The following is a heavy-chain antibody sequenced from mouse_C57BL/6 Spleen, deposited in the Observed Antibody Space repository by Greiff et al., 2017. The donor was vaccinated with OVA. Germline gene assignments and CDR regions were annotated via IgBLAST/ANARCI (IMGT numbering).Heavy chain of an antibody. CDR2: IWGVGST. CDR3: ARDSSGSYYYAMDY. CDR1: GFSLTSYG. Sequence: VKLMESGPGLVAPSQSLSITCTVSGFSLTSYGVDWVRQSPGKGLEWLGVIWGVGSTNYNSALKSRLSISKDNSKSQVFLKMNSLQTDDTAMYYCARDSSGSYYYAMDYWGQGTSVTVSS. J-gene: IGHJ4*01. D-gene: IGHD3-2*02. V-gene: IGHV2-6*01.